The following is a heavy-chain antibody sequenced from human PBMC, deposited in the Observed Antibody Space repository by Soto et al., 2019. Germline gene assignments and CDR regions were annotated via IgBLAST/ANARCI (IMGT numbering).Heavy chain of an antibody. J-gene: IGHJ4*02. D-gene: IGHD3-16*01. CDR3: VRSGHSFGGVV. CDR2: MFYSGRS. Sequence: SETLSLTCTVSGASMIDYYGSWVRQTPGKGLEWIGYMFYSGRSNYNPSLKSRVAISVDTSKNQISLRLRSVTAADTAVYYCVRSGHSFGGVVWGQGSLVTVSS. V-gene: IGHV4-59*01. CDR1: GASMIDYY.